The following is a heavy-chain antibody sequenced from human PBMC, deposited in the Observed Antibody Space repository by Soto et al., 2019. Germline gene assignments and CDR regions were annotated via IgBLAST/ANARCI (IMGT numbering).Heavy chain of an antibody. J-gene: IGHJ3*02. CDR1: GFTFSFYA. D-gene: IGHD5-18*01. CDR3: AKAQPWSLTHAFDI. CDR2: ISGSGGSP. V-gene: IGHV3-23*01. Sequence: EVQLLESGGGLVQPGGSLRLSCAASGFTFSFYAMNWVRQAPGKGLEWVSTISGSGGSPYYADSVKGRFTISRDNSKNTLYLQRNSLRAEDTAVYYCAKAQPWSLTHAFDIWGQGTMVTVSS.